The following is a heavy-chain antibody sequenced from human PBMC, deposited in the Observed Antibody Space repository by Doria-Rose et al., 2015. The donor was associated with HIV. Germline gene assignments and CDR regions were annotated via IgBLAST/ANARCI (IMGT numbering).Heavy chain of an antibody. CDR2: IYSTGST. J-gene: IGHJ4*02. Sequence: QVQLQESGPGLVKPSETLSLTCTVSGDSIHNFYWTWVRQAAGKGLEWIGRIYSTGSTNYNPSLQSRVTISIDTSRSQFSRSLRSVTAADTAFYFCARDRGDYWGQGALVTVTS. CDR3: ARDRGDY. V-gene: IGHV4-4*07. CDR1: GDSIHNFY.